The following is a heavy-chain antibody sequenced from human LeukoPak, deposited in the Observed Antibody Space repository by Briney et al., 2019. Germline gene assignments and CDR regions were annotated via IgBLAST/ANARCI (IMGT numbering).Heavy chain of an antibody. CDR1: GYTFTGYY. CDR2: INPNSGGT. J-gene: IGHJ4*02. V-gene: IGHV1-2*02. Sequence: GASVKVSCKASGYTFTGYYMHWVRQAPGQGLEWMGWINPNSGGTNYAQKFQGRVTMTRDTSISTAYMELSSLRSEDTAVYYCARAGDSSGYYYYFDYWGQGTLVTVSS. CDR3: ARAGDSSGYYYYFDY. D-gene: IGHD3-22*01.